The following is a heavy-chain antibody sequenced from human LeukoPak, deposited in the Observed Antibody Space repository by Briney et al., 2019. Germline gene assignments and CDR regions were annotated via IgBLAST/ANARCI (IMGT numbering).Heavy chain of an antibody. CDR2: INPNSGGT. V-gene: IGHV1-2*02. D-gene: IGHD6-13*01. CDR1: GYTFTGYY. J-gene: IGHJ3*02. Sequence: ASVKVSCKASGYTFTGYYMHWVRQAPGQGLEWMGWINPNSGGTNYAQKFQGRVTMTRDTSISTAYMELSRLRSDDTAVYYCARVDVAAAGQGAFDIWGQGTMVTVSS. CDR3: ARVDVAAAGQGAFDI.